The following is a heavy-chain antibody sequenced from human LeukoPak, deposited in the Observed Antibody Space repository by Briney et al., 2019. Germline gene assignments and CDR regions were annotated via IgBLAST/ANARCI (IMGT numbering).Heavy chain of an antibody. J-gene: IGHJ4*02. D-gene: IGHD3-10*01. Sequence: SETLSLTCTVSGGSISSSSYYWGWIRQPPGKGLEWIGSIYYSGSTYYSPSLKSRVTISVDTSKNQFSLKLSSVTAADTAVYYCARLQMGYWGSGSYYRPPGYDYWGQGTLVTVSS. CDR3: ARLQMGYWGSGSYYRPPGYDY. V-gene: IGHV4-39*01. CDR2: IYYSGST. CDR1: GGSISSSSYY.